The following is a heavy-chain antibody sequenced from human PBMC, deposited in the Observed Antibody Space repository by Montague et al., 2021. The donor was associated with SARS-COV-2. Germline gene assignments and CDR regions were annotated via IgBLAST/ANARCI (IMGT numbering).Heavy chain of an antibody. J-gene: IGHJ6*02. CDR2: ISYSGST. V-gene: IGHV4-59*01. CDR3: ARHDNSGTYPMDV. CDR1: GGSISTYY. D-gene: IGHD3-10*01. Sequence: SETLSLTCNVSGGSISTYYWSWVRQPPGKGLEWIGYISYSGSTNYNPSLKNRVTMSVDTSKKKFSLKLSSVTAADTAVYYCARHDNSGTYPMDVWGQGTTVTVSS.